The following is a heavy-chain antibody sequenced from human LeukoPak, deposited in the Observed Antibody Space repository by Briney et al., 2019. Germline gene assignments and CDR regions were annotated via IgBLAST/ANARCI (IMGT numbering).Heavy chain of an antibody. D-gene: IGHD4-23*01. V-gene: IGHV3-21*01. Sequence: PGGSLRLSCAASGFTFSSYSMNWVRQAPGKGLEWVSSISSSSSYIYYADSVKGRFTISRDNAKNSLYLQMNSLRAEDTAVYYCARAIYGGNSVGFYYWGQGTLVTVSS. CDR3: ARAIYGGNSVGFYY. CDR1: GFTFSSYS. CDR2: ISSSSSYI. J-gene: IGHJ4*02.